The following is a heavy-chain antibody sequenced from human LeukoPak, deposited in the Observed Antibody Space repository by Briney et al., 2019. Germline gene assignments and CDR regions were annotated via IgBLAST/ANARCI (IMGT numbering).Heavy chain of an antibody. CDR2: ISSSGSTI. J-gene: IGHJ4*02. D-gene: IGHD6-19*01. Sequence: GGSLRLSCVASGFTFSDYNMNWVRQAPGKGLEWVSYISSSGSTIYYADSVKGRFTISRDNAKNSLYLQMNSLRAEDTAVYYCARDRGSGWYVDYWGQGTLVTVSS. CDR3: ARDRGSGWYVDY. CDR1: GFTFSDYN. V-gene: IGHV3-48*04.